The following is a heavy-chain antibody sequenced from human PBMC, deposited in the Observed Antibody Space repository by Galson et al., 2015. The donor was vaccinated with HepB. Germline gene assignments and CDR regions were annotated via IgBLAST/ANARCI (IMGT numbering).Heavy chain of an antibody. Sequence: SVKVSCKASGGTFSSYAISWVRQAPGQGLEWMGGIIPIFGTANYAQKFQGRVTITADESTSTAYMELSSLRSDDTAVYYCAREGVTTVVNPFDYWGQGTQVTVSS. CDR2: IIPIFGTA. J-gene: IGHJ4*02. D-gene: IGHD4-23*01. CDR1: GGTFSSYA. V-gene: IGHV1-69*13. CDR3: AREGVTTVVNPFDY.